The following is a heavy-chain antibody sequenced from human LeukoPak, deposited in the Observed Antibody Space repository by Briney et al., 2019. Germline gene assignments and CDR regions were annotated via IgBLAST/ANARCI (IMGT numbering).Heavy chain of an antibody. J-gene: IGHJ5*02. CDR2: VNPNSGGT. D-gene: IGHD6-13*01. CDR1: GYIFNRHG. CDR3: ARVKSRWSNWFDP. V-gene: IGHV1-2*02. Sequence: EASVKVSCKASGYIFNRHGISWARQAPGQGLEWMGWVNPNSGGTNYAQKFQGRVTMTRDTSISTAYMELSRLRSDDTAVYYCARVKSRWSNWFDPWGQGTLVTVSS.